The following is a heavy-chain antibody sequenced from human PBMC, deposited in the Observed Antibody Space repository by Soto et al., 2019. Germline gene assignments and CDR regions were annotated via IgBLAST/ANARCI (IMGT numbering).Heavy chain of an antibody. J-gene: IGHJ3*02. CDR2: IYHSGST. CDR3: ARRRITMIVVVFDAFDI. V-gene: IGHV4-4*02. Sequence: SDKLSHTNAVYCGSISSSYWWCWVGHPPGKWLEWIGEIYHSGSTNYNPSLKSRVTISVDKSKNQFSLKLSSVTAADTAVYYCARRRITMIVVVFDAFDIWGQGTMVT. CDR1: CGSISSSYW. D-gene: IGHD3-22*01.